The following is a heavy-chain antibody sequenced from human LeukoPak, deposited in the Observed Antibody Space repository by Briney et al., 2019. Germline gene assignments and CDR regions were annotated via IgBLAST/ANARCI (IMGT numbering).Heavy chain of an antibody. CDR3: ARWGITRFDY. V-gene: IGHV3-11*06. CDR1: GFSFSDYY. J-gene: IGHJ4*02. Sequence: GGSLRLSCVASGFSFSDYYMSWIRQAPGKGLEWVSYISSSGSHTNYADSVTGRFTISRNNAKKSLHLQMNSLRDEDTAVYYCARWGITRFDYWGQGTLVTVSS. CDR2: ISSSGSHT. D-gene: IGHD7-27*01.